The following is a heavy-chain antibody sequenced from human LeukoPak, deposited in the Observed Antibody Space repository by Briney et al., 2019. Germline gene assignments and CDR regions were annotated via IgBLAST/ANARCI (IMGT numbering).Heavy chain of an antibody. CDR3: ATQESGY. J-gene: IGHJ4*02. D-gene: IGHD3-3*01. CDR2: LKSKTAGGTA. V-gene: IGHV3-15*01. Sequence: GGSLRLSCAASGFTFSNAWMSWVRQAPGKGLEWLGRLKSKTAGGTADYAAPVKGRFTILRDDSKNTLYLQMNSLKTEDTAVYYCATQESGYWGQGTLVTVSS. CDR1: GFTFSNAW.